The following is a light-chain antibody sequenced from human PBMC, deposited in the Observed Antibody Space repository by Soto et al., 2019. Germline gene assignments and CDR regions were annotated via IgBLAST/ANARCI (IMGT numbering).Light chain of an antibody. CDR2: DVS. Sequence: QSVLTQPASVSESPGRSITISCTGTSSDVGGYNYVSWYQQHPGKAPKLMIYDVSNRPSGVSNRFSGSKSGNTASLTISGLQAEDEADYYCSSYTSSSTLVVFGGGTKVTVL. J-gene: IGLJ2*01. CDR3: SSYTSSSTLVV. CDR1: SSDVGGYNY. V-gene: IGLV2-14*01.